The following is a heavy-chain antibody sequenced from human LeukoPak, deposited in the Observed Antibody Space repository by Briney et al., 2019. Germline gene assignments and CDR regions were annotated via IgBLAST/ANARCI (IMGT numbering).Heavy chain of an antibody. J-gene: IGHJ5*02. CDR1: GGSMSAYH. Sequence: PSETLSLTCTVSGGSMSAYHWSWIRQPPGKGLEWIGFIYYTGNTNCNPSLKSQLTISVDTSKNQFSLKVSSVTAADTAVYYCVRSKSGTYGWFDPWGQGTLVSVSS. D-gene: IGHD4-17*01. V-gene: IGHV4-59*01. CDR2: IYYTGNT. CDR3: VRSKSGTYGWFDP.